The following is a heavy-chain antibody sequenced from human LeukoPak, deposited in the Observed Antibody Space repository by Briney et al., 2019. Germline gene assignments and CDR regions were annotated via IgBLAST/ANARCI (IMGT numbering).Heavy chain of an antibody. V-gene: IGHV4-59*01. D-gene: IGHD6-13*01. J-gene: IGHJ3*02. CDR1: GGSISSYY. CDR3: ARLRRWGIAAPYSAFDI. Sequence: SETLSLTCTGSGGSISSYYWSWIRQPPGKGLEWIGYIYYSGSTNYNPSLKSRVTISVDTSKNQFSLKLSSVTAADTAVYYCARLRRWGIAAPYSAFDIWGQGTMVTVSS. CDR2: IYYSGST.